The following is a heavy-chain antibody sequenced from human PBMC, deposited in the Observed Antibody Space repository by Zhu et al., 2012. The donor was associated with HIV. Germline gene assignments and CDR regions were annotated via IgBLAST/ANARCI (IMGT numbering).Heavy chain of an antibody. J-gene: IGHJ5*02. V-gene: IGHV4-34*01. CDR2: INHSGST. Sequence: QVQLQQWGAGLLKPSETLSLTCAVYGGSFSNYYWSWIRQPPGKGLEWIGEINHSGSTNYNPSLKSRITISADTSKNQFSLNLSSVTAADTAVYYCARARDSGSYGLDWFDPWGQGTLVTVSS. D-gene: IGHD1-26*01. CDR1: GGSFSNYY. CDR3: ARARDSGSYGLDWFDP.